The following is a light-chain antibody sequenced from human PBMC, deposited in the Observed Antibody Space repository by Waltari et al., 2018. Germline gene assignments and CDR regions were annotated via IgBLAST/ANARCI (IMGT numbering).Light chain of an antibody. CDR3: CSYASSAIWV. CDR2: EDT. V-gene: IGLV2-23*01. Sequence: WYQQHPNKAPKLLIYEDTQRPSGVSNRFSGSKSGNTASLTISGLQAEDEADYYCCSYASSAIWVFGGGTQLTVL. J-gene: IGLJ3*02.